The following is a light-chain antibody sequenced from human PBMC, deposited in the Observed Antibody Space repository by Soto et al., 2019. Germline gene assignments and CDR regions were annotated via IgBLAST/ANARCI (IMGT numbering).Light chain of an antibody. CDR1: SSNIGAGYD. J-gene: IGLJ1*01. CDR3: QYDDSCRYV. Sequence: QSVLTQPPSVSGAPGQRVTISCTGSSSNIGAGYDVHWYQQLPGTAPKLLIYGNSNRPSGVPDRFSGSKSGTSASLAITGLQAEDDADYYCQYDDSCRYVFGTGTKLTVL. V-gene: IGLV1-40*01. CDR2: GNS.